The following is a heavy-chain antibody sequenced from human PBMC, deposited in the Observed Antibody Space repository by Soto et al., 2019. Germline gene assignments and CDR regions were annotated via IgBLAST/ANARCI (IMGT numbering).Heavy chain of an antibody. D-gene: IGHD3-3*01. CDR1: GFTFSSYG. V-gene: IGHV3-30*18. CDR3: AKDGPFGVVIIPVRPYYYYMDV. J-gene: IGHJ6*03. Sequence: GGSLRLSCAASGFTFSSYGMHWVRQAPGKGLEWVAVISYDGSNKYYADSVKGRFTISRDNSKNTLYLQMNSLRAEETAVYYCAKDGPFGVVIIPVRPYYYYMDVWGKGTTVTVSS. CDR2: ISYDGSNK.